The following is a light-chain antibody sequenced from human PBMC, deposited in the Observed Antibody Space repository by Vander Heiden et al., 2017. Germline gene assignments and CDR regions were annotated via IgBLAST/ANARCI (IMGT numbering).Light chain of an antibody. CDR1: PGISSY. J-gene: IGKJ4*01. CDR3: QQDDSYPPT. V-gene: IGKV1-8*01. CDR2: AAS. Sequence: AIRMTQSPSSFSASTGDRVTITCRASPGISSYLAWYQQKPGKAPKLLIYAASTFQSAVPSRFSGSGSGTDFTLTISCLQSEDFATYYCQQDDSYPPTFGGGTKVEIK.